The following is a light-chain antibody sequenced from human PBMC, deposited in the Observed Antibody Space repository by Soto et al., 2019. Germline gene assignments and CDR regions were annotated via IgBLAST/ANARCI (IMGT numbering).Light chain of an antibody. CDR3: QSYDTRLSGPVV. V-gene: IGLV1-40*01. CDR1: SSNIGAGYD. J-gene: IGLJ2*01. Sequence: QLVLTQPPSVSGAPGQRVTISCTGSSSNIGAGYDVHWYQQLPGTAPKLLIYGNDNRPSGVPDRFSGSKSGTSASLAITGLQAEDEADYYCQSYDTRLSGPVVFGGGTKLTVL. CDR2: GND.